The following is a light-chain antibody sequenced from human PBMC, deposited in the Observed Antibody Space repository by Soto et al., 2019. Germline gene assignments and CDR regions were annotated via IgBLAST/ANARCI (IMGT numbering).Light chain of an antibody. J-gene: IGKJ5*01. CDR2: GAS. CDR3: QQYDNWPPIT. CDR1: QSVSSN. V-gene: IGKV3-15*01. Sequence: EIVLTQSPGTLSLSPGERATLSCRASQSVSSNLAWYQQRPGQAPRLLIYGASARAAGIPARFSGGGSGTEFTLTISSLQSEDSAVYYCQQYDNWPPITFGQGTRLEIK.